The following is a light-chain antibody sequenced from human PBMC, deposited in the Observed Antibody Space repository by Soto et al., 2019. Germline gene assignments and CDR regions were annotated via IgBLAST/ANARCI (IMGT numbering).Light chain of an antibody. J-gene: IGKJ5*01. CDR1: QSVTSNY. CDR3: HQYGSSPIT. V-gene: IGKV3-20*01. CDR2: SAY. Sequence: ETVLTQSPGTLSLSPGERATLSCRASQSVTSNYLAWYQQKPGQAPRLVIYSAYSRATGIPGRFSGSGSGTDFTLTISRLEPEDFAVYYCHQYGSSPITFGQGTRLEIK.